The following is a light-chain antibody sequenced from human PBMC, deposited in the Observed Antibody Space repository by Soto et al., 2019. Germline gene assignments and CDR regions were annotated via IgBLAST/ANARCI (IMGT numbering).Light chain of an antibody. CDR3: QQRSNWPLT. Sequence: EIVLTQSPATLSLSPGERATLSCRASQSVSSYLAWYQQKPGQAPRLLTYDAFNRATGIPARFSGSGSGTDFTLSISSLQPEDFAVYYCQQRSNWPLTAGGGTKVEIK. CDR2: DAF. J-gene: IGKJ4*01. CDR1: QSVSSY. V-gene: IGKV3-11*01.